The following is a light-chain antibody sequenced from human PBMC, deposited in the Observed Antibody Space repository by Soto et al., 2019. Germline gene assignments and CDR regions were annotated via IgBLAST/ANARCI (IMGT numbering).Light chain of an antibody. CDR3: QSYDCCLSGYVV. Sequence: QTVVTQPPSVSGAPGQRVTISCTGSSSNIGAGYDVHWYQQLPGTAPKLLIYGNSNRPSGVPDRFSGSKSGTSASLAITGLQAAVEAVSSCQSYDCCLSGYVVFGGGTKVTVL. J-gene: IGLJ2*01. CDR2: GNS. CDR1: SSNIGAGYD. V-gene: IGLV1-40*01.